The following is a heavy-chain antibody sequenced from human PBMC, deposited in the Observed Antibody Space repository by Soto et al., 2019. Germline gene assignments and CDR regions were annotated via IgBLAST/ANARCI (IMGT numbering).Heavy chain of an antibody. CDR1: GFIFNNYG. CDR3: AKAPRVGFGATTLEY. Sequence: LRLSCVASGFIFNNYGMHWVRQAPGKGLEWVAVISYDGSYKYYADSVKGRFTISRDTSKSTLHLQMDSLRDEDTAVYYCAKAPRVGFGATTLEYWGQGTLVTVSS. J-gene: IGHJ4*02. D-gene: IGHD3-16*01. V-gene: IGHV3-30*18. CDR2: ISYDGSYK.